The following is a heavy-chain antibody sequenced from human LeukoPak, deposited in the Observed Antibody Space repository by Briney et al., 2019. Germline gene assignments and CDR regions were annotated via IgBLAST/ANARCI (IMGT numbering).Heavy chain of an antibody. CDR1: GDSISGNY. CDR2: IDYSGNT. D-gene: IGHD2-8*01. CDR3: ASGVGSGEAFDI. J-gene: IGHJ3*02. V-gene: IGHV4-59*01. Sequence: SETLSLTCTVSGDSISGNYWSWIRQPPGKGLECIGFIDYSGNTNYNPSLKSRVSMSVDTSKNQFSLKLYSVTAADTAVYYCASGVGSGEAFDIWGQGTMVTVSS.